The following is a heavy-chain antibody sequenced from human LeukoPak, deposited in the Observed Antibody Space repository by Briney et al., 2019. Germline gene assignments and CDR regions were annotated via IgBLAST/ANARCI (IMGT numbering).Heavy chain of an antibody. Sequence: GGSLRLSCAASGFTFSSYGMTWVRQAPGKGLEWVSYISSSSSTIYYADSVKGRFTISRDNAKNSLYLQMNSLRAEDTAVYYCARERGYSYGPFDYWGQGTLVTVSS. J-gene: IGHJ4*02. CDR3: ARERGYSYGPFDY. V-gene: IGHV3-48*01. CDR1: GFTFSSYG. CDR2: ISSSSSTI. D-gene: IGHD5-18*01.